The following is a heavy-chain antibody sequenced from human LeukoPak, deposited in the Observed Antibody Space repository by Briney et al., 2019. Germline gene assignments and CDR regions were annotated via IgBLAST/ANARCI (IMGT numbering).Heavy chain of an antibody. CDR2: INTHNGNT. CDR3: ARNSPRDVAGRQFLPGVLSLLSQCDNCFDP. V-gene: IGHV1-18*04. J-gene: IGHJ5*02. CDR1: GYTFTNYG. D-gene: IGHD7-27*01. Sequence: ASVKVSCKASGYTFTNYGISWVRQAPGQGLEWMGWINTHNGNTNYAQKFQGRVTMTTDTSTSTAYMELRSLRSDDTAVYYCARNSPRDVAGRQFLPGVLSLLSQCDNCFDPWGQGTLVSVSS.